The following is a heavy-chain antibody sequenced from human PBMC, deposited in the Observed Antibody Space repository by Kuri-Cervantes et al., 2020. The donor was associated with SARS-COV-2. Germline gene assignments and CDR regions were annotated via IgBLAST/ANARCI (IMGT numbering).Heavy chain of an antibody. CDR1: GFSLSTSGMC. CDR3: ARNMVRRVNYYYYGMDV. D-gene: IGHD3-10*01. CDR2: IYWDDDK. V-gene: IGHV2-5*02. Sequence: SGPTLVKPTQTLTLTCTFSGFSLSTSGMCVGWIRQPPGKALEWLALIYWDDDKRYSPSLKSMLTISKDTSKNQVVLTMTNMDPVDTATYYCARNMVRRVNYYYYGMDVWGQGTTVTVSS. J-gene: IGHJ6*02.